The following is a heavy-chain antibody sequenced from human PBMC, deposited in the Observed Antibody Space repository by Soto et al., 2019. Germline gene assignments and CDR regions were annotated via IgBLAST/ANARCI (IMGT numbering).Heavy chain of an antibody. V-gene: IGHV4-34*09. CDR2: INHSGST. Sequence: TCAVYGGSFSGYYWGWIRQPPGKGLEWIGEINHSGSTNYNPYLKSRVTISVNTSKNQFSLKLSSVTAADTAVYYCARRYGGNFDYWGQGTLVTVSS. CDR3: ARRYGGNFDY. D-gene: IGHD2-15*01. CDR1: GGSFSGYY. J-gene: IGHJ4*02.